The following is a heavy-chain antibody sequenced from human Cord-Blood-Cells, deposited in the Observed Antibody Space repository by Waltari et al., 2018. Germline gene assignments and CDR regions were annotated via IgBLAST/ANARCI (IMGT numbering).Heavy chain of an antibody. D-gene: IGHD3-3*01. CDR3: ARSSYYDFWSGYYDY. Sequence: QVQLEQSGAEVKKPGSSVKVSCKASGGTFSSYAISWVRQAPGQGLEWMGGIVPIFGTANDAQKFQGRVTITADKSTSTAYMELSSLRSEDTAVYYCARSSYYDFWSGYYDYWGQGTLVTVSS. J-gene: IGHJ4*02. CDR1: GGTFSSYA. CDR2: IVPIFGTA. V-gene: IGHV1-69*06.